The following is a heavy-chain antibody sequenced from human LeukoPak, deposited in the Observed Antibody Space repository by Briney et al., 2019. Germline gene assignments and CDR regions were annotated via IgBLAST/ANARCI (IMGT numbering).Heavy chain of an antibody. CDR1: GYTFTSYD. CDR2: MNPNSGNT. J-gene: IGHJ4*02. CDR3: ARDRPNYSYNWNYGPDWMS. D-gene: IGHD1-7*01. V-gene: IGHV1-8*01. Sequence: ASVKVSCKASGYTFTSYDINWVRQATGQGLEWMGWMNPNSGNTGYAQKFQGRVTMTRNTSISTAYMELRSLRSDDTAVYYCARDRPNYSYNWNYGPDWMSWGQGTLVTVSS.